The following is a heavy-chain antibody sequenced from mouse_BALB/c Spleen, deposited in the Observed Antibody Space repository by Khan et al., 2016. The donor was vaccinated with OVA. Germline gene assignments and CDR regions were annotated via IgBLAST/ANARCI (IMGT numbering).Heavy chain of an antibody. Sequence: QVQLQQSGPELVKPGASVKMSCKASGYSFTDYIISWVQQRTGQGLQWIGEIYPGSGTIYYNEKFKGKATLTADNSSNTAYMQLSSLTSEDSAVYCCARRDYGSSDPGFAYWGQGTMLTVS. CDR1: GYSFTDYI. CDR2: IYPGSGTI. D-gene: IGHD1-1*01. CDR3: ARRDYGSSDPGFAY. J-gene: IGHJ3*01. V-gene: IGHV1-81*01.